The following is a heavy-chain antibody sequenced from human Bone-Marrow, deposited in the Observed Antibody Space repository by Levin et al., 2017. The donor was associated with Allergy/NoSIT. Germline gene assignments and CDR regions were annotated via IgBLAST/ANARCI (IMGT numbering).Heavy chain of an antibody. V-gene: IGHV3-9*01. CDR3: AKDRVIYSGYDFELGS. CDR1: GFKFDDYG. Sequence: LAGGSLRLSCVGSGFKFDDYGMHWVRHAPGKGLEWVSGISWDSGMIGYADSVKGRFTISRDNAKNSLFLQMDSLTVEDTAFYYCAKDRVIYSGYDFELGSWGQGTLVTVSS. D-gene: IGHD5-12*01. CDR2: ISWDSGMI. J-gene: IGHJ4*02.